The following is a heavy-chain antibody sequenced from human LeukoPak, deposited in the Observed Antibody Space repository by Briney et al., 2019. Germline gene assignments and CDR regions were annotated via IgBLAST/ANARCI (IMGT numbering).Heavy chain of an antibody. CDR1: SGSISYYY. CDR2: IYYSGGT. D-gene: IGHD6-13*01. V-gene: IGHV4-59*08. J-gene: IGHJ4*02. CDR3: ARLGYSSSWYRENRPGVIDY. Sequence: SETLSLTCTVFSGSISYYYWSWIRQPPGKGLEWIGYIYYSGGTSYNPSLKSRVTISVDTSKHQFSLKLNSVTAADTAVYYCARLGYSSSWYRENRPGVIDYWGQGTLVTVSS.